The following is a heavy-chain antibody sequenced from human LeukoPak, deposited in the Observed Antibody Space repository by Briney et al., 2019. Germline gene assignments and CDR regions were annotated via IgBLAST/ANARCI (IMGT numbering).Heavy chain of an antibody. D-gene: IGHD3-22*01. CDR3: ARLDYYDSSGYYYYYMDV. V-gene: IGHV4-39*01. Sequence: SETLSLTCTVSSGSISSSSYYWGWIRQPLGKGLEWIGSIYYSGSTYYNPSLKSRVTISVDTSKNQFSLKMSSVTAADTAVYYCARLDYYDSSGYYYYYMDVWGKGTTVTVSS. J-gene: IGHJ6*03. CDR2: IYYSGST. CDR1: SGSISSSSYY.